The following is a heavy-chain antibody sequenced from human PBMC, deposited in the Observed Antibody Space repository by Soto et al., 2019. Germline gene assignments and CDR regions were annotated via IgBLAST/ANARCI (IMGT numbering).Heavy chain of an antibody. CDR3: ARSGCSGGSCYGIYYYYGMDV. Sequence: GGSLRLSCAASGFTFSSYAMHWVRQAPGKGLEWVSYISSSSSTIYYADSVKGRFTISRDNAKNSLYLQMNSLRDEDTAVYYCARSGCSGGSCYGIYYYYGMDVWGQGTTVTVSS. CDR1: GFTFSSYA. D-gene: IGHD2-15*01. CDR2: ISSSSSTI. V-gene: IGHV3-48*02. J-gene: IGHJ6*02.